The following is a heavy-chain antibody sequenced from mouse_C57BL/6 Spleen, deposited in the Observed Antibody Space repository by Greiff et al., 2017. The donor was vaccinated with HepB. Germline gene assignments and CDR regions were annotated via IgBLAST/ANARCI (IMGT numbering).Heavy chain of an antibody. CDR2: IDPEDGET. CDR1: GFNIKDYY. Sequence: VQLQQSGAELVKPGASVKLSCTASGFNIKDYYMHWVKQRTEQGLEWIGRIDPEDGETKYAPTFQGKATITADTSSNTAYLQLSSLTSEDTAGYYGAGGLGFDYWGQGTTLTVSS. D-gene: IGHD3-1*01. V-gene: IGHV14-2*01. J-gene: IGHJ2*01. CDR3: AGGLGFDY.